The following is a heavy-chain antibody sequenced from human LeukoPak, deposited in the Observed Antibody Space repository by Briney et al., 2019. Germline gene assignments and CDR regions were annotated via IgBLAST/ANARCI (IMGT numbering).Heavy chain of an antibody. CDR1: GYTFTSYY. V-gene: IGHV1-46*01. CDR3: AREGISSRVHYGMDV. Sequence: ASVKVSCKASGYTFTSYYMHWVRQAPGQGLEWMGIISPSGGSTSYAQKFQGRVTMTRDTSTSTVYMELSSLRSEDTAVYYCAREGISSRVHYGMDVWGQGTTVTVSS. CDR2: ISPSGGST. D-gene: IGHD6-13*01. J-gene: IGHJ6*02.